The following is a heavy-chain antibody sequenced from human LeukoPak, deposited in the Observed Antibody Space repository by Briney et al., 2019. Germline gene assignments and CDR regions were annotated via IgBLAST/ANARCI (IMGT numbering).Heavy chain of an antibody. J-gene: IGHJ5*02. CDR1: GFTFSDFT. Sequence: GGSLRLSCAASGFTFSDFTMNWVRQAPGKGLEWVSSISGSSRHIYYTDSVKGRFTISRDNAKNSLFLQMNSLRVEDTAVYYCASRSINWYRGNNWFDPWGQGTLVTVSS. CDR2: ISGSSRHI. CDR3: ASRSINWYRGNNWFDP. D-gene: IGHD6-13*01. V-gene: IGHV3-21*01.